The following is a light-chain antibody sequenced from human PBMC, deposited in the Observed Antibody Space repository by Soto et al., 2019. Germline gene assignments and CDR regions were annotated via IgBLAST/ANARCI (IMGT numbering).Light chain of an antibody. Sequence: QCSLTLPASVSGSSGQSITISCTGTSGDIGSYNRVSWYQQHPGKAPKLIIYEVTDRPSGVSNRFSGSKSGNTASLTISGLQAEDEAEYYCSSYTNINTRACVFGTGTKVTVL. V-gene: IGLV2-14*01. J-gene: IGLJ1*01. CDR1: SGDIGSYNR. CDR2: EVT. CDR3: SSYTNINTRACV.